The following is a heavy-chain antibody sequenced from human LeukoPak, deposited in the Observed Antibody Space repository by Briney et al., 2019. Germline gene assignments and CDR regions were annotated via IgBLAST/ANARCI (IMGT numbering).Heavy chain of an antibody. J-gene: IGHJ4*02. Sequence: SVKVSCKASGRTFNSYAISWVRQAPGQGLEWMGRIIPILGIANYAQKFQGRVTITADKSTSTAYMELSSLRSEDTAVYYCARDNGGNPFDYWGQGTLVTVSS. CDR3: ARDNGGNPFDY. CDR1: GRTFNSYA. CDR2: IIPILGIA. V-gene: IGHV1-69*04. D-gene: IGHD4-23*01.